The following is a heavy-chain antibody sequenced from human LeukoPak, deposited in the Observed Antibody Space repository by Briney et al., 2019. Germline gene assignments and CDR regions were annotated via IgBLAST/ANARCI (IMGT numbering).Heavy chain of an antibody. D-gene: IGHD2-15*01. Sequence: GESLKISCRGSGYRFTSDWIGWVRQMPGKGLEWMGIIYPGDSDTRYSPSFQGQVTISADKSVNTAYLQWSSLKASDTAMYYCARLSGRVVCSAGSCYIDSWGQGTLVTVSS. CDR1: GYRFTSDW. J-gene: IGHJ4*02. V-gene: IGHV5-51*01. CDR2: IYPGDSDT. CDR3: ARLSGRVVCSAGSCYIDS.